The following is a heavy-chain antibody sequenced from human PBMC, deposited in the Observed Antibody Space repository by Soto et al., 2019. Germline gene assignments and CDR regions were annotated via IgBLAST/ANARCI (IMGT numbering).Heavy chain of an antibody. V-gene: IGHV1-2*04. D-gene: IGHD3-22*01. CDR2: INPNRGGT. CDR3: ASCKTYYYDSSGPCAFDI. CDR1: GYTFTGYY. J-gene: IGHJ3*02. Sequence: ASVKVSCKASGYTFTGYYMHWVRQAPGQGLEWMGWINPNRGGTNYAQKFQGWVTMTRDTSISTAYMELSRLRSDDTAVYYCASCKTYYYDSSGPCAFDIWGQGTMVTVSS.